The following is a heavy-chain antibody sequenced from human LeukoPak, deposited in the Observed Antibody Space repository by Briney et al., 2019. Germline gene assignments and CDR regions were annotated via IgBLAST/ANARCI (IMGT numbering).Heavy chain of an antibody. CDR2: FDPEDGET. J-gene: IGHJ4*02. D-gene: IGHD2-15*01. CDR1: GYTFTGYY. V-gene: IGHV1-24*01. CDR3: ALVVAATQFDY. Sequence: GASVKVSCKASGYTFTGYYMHWVRQAPGKGLEWMGGFDPEDGETIYAQKFQGRVTMTEDTSTDTAYMELSSLRSEDTAVYYCALVVAATQFDYWGQGTLVTVSS.